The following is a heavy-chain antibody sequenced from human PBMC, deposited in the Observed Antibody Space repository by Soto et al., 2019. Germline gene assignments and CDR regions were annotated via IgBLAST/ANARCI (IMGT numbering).Heavy chain of an antibody. J-gene: IGHJ5*02. CDR1: GFTFSSYA. Sequence: QVQLVESGGGVVQPGRSLRLSCAASGFTFSSYAMHCVRQAPGKGLEWVAVISYDGSNKYYADSVKGRFTISRDNSKNTLYLQMNSLRAEDTAVYYCARDTPSEQWLVLWFDPWGQGTLVTVSS. D-gene: IGHD6-19*01. CDR2: ISYDGSNK. V-gene: IGHV3-30-3*01. CDR3: ARDTPSEQWLVLWFDP.